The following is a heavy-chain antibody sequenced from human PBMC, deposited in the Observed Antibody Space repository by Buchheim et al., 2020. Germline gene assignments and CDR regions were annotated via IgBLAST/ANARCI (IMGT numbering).Heavy chain of an antibody. V-gene: IGHV3-30*03. J-gene: IGHJ4*02. CDR3: VTKGIVDFWSCYFGY. Sequence: VQLVESGGSLVQPGGSLRLSCAASGFTFSTYSMNWVRQAPGKGLEWVAVISCDGSNKYYADSVKGRFTISRDNSKNTLYLQMNGLRAEDTAVYYCVTKGIVDFWSCYFGYLGQGTL. CDR2: ISCDGSNK. D-gene: IGHD3-3*01. CDR1: GFTFSTYS.